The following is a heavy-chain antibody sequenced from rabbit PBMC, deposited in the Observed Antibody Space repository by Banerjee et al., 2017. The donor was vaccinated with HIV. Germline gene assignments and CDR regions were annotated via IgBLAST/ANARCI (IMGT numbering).Heavy chain of an antibody. Sequence: QLEESGGGLVQPGGSLKLSCKASGFDFSSYYMSWVRQAPGKGLEWIGYIDPVFAGTYYASWVNGRFTISSHNAQNTLYLQLNSLTAADTATYFCARGVTMTMVTFNLWGQGTLVTVS. D-gene: IGHD2-1*01. CDR3: ARGVTMTMVTFNL. V-gene: IGHV1S7*01. J-gene: IGHJ4*01. CDR2: IDPVFAGT. CDR1: GFDFSSYY.